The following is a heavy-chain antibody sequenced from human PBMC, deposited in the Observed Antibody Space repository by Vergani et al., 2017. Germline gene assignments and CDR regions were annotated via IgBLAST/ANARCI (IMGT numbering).Heavy chain of an antibody. CDR1: GDPLSSSDHY. J-gene: IGHJ4*02. V-gene: IGHV4-31*03. Sequence: QVQLQESGPGLVKPSQILSLLCTVSGDPLSSSDHYWSWIRQRSDKGLEWVGHIFRSGTTYYNPPLKSRLIMSVDTSKNQFSLKLTSVTAADTAMYYCARDNVVIARIFDFWGQGTLVTVSS. CDR2: IFRSGTT. D-gene: IGHD2-21*01. CDR3: ARDNVVIARIFDF.